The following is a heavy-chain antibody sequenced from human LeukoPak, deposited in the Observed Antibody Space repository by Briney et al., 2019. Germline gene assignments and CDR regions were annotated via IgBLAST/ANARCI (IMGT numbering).Heavy chain of an antibody. D-gene: IGHD5-24*01. V-gene: IGHV4-59*01. CDR2: IYYSGST. CDR1: GASISGYY. J-gene: IGHJ4*02. CDR3: ARDFDDGYNLALDY. Sequence: PSETLSLTCTVSGASISGYYWSWIRQPPGKGLEWIGYIYYSGSTNYNPSLKSRVTISVDTSKNQSSLKLSSVTAADTAVYYCARDFDDGYNLALDYWGQGTLVTVSS.